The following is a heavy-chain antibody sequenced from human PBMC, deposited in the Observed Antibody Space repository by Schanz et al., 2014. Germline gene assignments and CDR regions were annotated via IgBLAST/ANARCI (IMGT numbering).Heavy chain of an antibody. Sequence: VQLVESGGGVVQPGRSLRLSCAASGFTFSTYAMTWVRQAPGKGLEWVSHISGSSIHKNYADSVKGRFSISRDNGETSVYLQINSLRVEDTAVYYCARFLARYQYYGVDVWGQGTTVIVSS. V-gene: IGHV3-21*05. CDR1: GFTFSTYA. J-gene: IGHJ6*02. D-gene: IGHD3-3*01. CDR2: ISGSSIHK. CDR3: ARFLARYQYYGVDV.